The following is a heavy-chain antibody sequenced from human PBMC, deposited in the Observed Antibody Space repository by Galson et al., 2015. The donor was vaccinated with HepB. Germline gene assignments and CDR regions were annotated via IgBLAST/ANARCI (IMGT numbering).Heavy chain of an antibody. J-gene: IGHJ3*02. CDR2: IYPGDSDT. V-gene: IGHV5-51*01. D-gene: IGHD3-22*01. CDR3: ARRHSSGYYSFFVAFDI. Sequence: QSGAEVKKPGESLKISCKGSGYSFTSYWIGWVRQMPGKGLEWMGIIYPGDSDTRYSPSLQGQVTISADKSISTAYLQWSSLKASDTAMYYCARRHSSGYYSFFVAFDIWGQGTMVTVSS. CDR1: GYSFTSYW.